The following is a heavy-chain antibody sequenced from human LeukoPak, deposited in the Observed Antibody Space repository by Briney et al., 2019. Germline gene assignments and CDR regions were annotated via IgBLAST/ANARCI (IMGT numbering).Heavy chain of an antibody. D-gene: IGHD4-11*01. CDR3: ARDPSFSIQYGLYYYYGMDV. J-gene: IGHJ6*02. CDR1: GFPFSDQQ. V-gene: IGHV3-11*04. Sequence: GGPLRLSCAACGFPFSDQQMLWLPQAPGKGLVGVSYISSSGRTIYYADSVKGRFTISRDNAKNSLYLQMNSLRAEDTAVYYCARDPSFSIQYGLYYYYGMDVWGQGTTVTVSS. CDR2: ISSSGRTI.